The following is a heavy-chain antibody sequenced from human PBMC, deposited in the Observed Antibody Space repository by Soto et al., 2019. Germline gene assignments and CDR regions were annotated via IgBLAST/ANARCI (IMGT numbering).Heavy chain of an antibody. CDR2: ISSNGGST. CDR1: GFTFSSYA. CDR3: VKVAPPLYSSSPDY. J-gene: IGHJ4*02. D-gene: IGHD6-13*01. Sequence: GGSLRLSCSASGFTFSSYAMHWVRQAPGKGLEYVSAISSNGGSTYYADSVKGRSTISRDNSKNTLYLQMSSLRAEDTAVYYCVKVAPPLYSSSPDYWGQGTLVTVSS. V-gene: IGHV3-64D*08.